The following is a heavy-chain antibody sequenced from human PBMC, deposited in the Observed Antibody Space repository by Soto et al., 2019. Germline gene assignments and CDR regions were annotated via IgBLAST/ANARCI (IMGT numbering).Heavy chain of an antibody. CDR1: GYTFTSYA. CDR3: ARSIVVVTALDY. D-gene: IGHD2-21*02. J-gene: IGHJ4*02. V-gene: IGHV1-3*05. CDR2: INAGNGNT. Sequence: QVQLVQSGAEEKKPGASVKVSCKASGYTFTSYAMHWVRQAPGQRLEWMGWINAGNGNTKYSQKFQGRVTITRDTSASTAYRELGGLRSEDRAVYYCARSIVVVTALDYWGQGTLVTVSS.